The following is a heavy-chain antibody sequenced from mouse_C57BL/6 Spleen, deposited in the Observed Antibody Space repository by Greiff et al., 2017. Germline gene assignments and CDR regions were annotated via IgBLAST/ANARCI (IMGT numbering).Heavy chain of an antibody. CDR2: IYPGDGDT. D-gene: IGHD1-1*01. V-gene: IGHV1-80*01. CDR1: GYAFSSYW. J-gene: IGHJ4*01. Sequence: QVQLKESGAELVKPGASVKISCKASGYAFSSYWMNWVKQRPGKGLEWIGQIYPGDGDTNYNGKFKGKATLTADKSSSTAYMQLSSLTSEDSAVYFCARNGGSSYVGSAMDYWGQGTSVTVSS. CDR3: ARNGGSSYVGSAMDY.